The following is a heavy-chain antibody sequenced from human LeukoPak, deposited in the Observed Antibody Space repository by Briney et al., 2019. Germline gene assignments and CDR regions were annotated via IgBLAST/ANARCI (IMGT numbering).Heavy chain of an antibody. D-gene: IGHD2-15*01. CDR3: VRGYSFGPYGMDV. V-gene: IGHV3-64D*09. CDR1: GFPFSSYA. CDR2: ISDSGGST. Sequence: GGSLRLSCSASGFPFSSYAMHWVRQAPGQGLEYVSAISDSGGSTYYADSVKGRFTISRDNSKNTLYLQMSSLRAEDTAVYFCVRGYSFGPYGMDVWGQGTTVTVSS. J-gene: IGHJ6*02.